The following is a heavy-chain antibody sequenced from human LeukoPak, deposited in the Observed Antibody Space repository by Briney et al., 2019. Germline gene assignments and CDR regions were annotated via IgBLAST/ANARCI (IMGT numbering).Heavy chain of an antibody. D-gene: IGHD3-16*01. CDR1: GFTFSSYA. Sequence: GGSLRLSCAASGFTFSSYAMSWVRQAPGKGLEWVSAISGTGGSTYYADSVKGRFIISRDNAKNTLYLQMNTLRAEDTAVYYCARVNVCPRCHFDYWGQGTLVTVSS. CDR2: ISGTGGST. CDR3: ARVNVCPRCHFDY. J-gene: IGHJ4*02. V-gene: IGHV3-23*01.